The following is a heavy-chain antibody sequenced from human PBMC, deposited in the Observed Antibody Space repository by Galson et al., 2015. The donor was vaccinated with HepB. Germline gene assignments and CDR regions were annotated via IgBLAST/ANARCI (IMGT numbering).Heavy chain of an antibody. CDR2: ISYDGSNK. J-gene: IGHJ4*02. Sequence: SLRLSCAASGFTFSSYGMHWVRQAPGKGLEWVAVISYDGSNKYYADSMKGRLTIARDDSKNTLYLQMNSLRAEDTAVYYCARDLRITMMAAGYWGQGTLVTVSS. D-gene: IGHD3-22*01. V-gene: IGHV3-30*03. CDR1: GFTFSSYG. CDR3: ARDLRITMMAAGY.